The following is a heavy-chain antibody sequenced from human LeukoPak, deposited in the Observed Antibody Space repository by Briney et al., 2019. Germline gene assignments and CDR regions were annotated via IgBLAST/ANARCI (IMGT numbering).Heavy chain of an antibody. Sequence: SETLSLTCTVSGGSISSYYWSWIRQPAGKGLEWIGRIYTSGSTNYNPSLKSRVTMSVDTSKNQFSLKLSSVTAADTAVYYCARDRELGKVGDAFDIWGQGTMVTVSS. CDR1: GGSISSYY. D-gene: IGHD7-27*01. V-gene: IGHV4-4*07. J-gene: IGHJ3*02. CDR2: IYTSGST. CDR3: ARDRELGKVGDAFDI.